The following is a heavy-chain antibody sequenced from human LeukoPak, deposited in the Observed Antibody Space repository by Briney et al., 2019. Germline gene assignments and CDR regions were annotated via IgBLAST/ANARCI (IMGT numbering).Heavy chain of an antibody. D-gene: IGHD3-22*01. V-gene: IGHV1-8*01. Sequence: ASVKVSCKASGYTFTSYDINWVRQATGQGLEWMGWMNPNSGNTGYAQKFQGRVTITRNTSISTAYMELSSLRSEDTAVYYCARDLGYYDSSGYYYSAFDIWGQGTMVTVSS. CDR1: GYTFTSYD. CDR2: MNPNSGNT. CDR3: ARDLGYYDSSGYYYSAFDI. J-gene: IGHJ3*02.